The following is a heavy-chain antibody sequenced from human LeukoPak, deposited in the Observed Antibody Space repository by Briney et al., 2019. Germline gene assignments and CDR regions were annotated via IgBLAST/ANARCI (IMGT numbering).Heavy chain of an antibody. J-gene: IGHJ4*02. CDR1: GYSISSGYY. Sequence: SETLSLTCTVSGYSISSGYYWGWIRQPPGKGPEWIGSIYHSGSTYYNPSLKSRVTISVDTSKNQFSLKLSSVTAADTAVYYCARSLLVGVPLDWGQGTLVTVSS. D-gene: IGHD1-26*01. CDR2: IYHSGST. V-gene: IGHV4-38-2*02. CDR3: ARSLLVGVPLD.